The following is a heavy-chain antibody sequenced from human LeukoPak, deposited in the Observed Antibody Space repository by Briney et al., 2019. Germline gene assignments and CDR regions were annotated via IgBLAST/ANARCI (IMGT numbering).Heavy chain of an antibody. CDR1: GFTLSSYV. Sequence: GGSLRLSCAASGFTLSSYVMTWVRQAPGKGLEWVSGISGSGGSTYYADSVKGRFTISRDNSKNTLYLQMNSLRAEDTAVYYCAKGYDDILTGLDYWGQGTLATVSS. D-gene: IGHD3-9*01. V-gene: IGHV3-23*01. CDR3: AKGYDDILTGLDY. CDR2: ISGSGGST. J-gene: IGHJ4*02.